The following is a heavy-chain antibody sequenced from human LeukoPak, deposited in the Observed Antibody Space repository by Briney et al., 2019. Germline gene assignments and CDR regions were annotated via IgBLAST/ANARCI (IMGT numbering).Heavy chain of an antibody. CDR3: GANDFWSGYFLDY. D-gene: IGHD3-3*01. Sequence: SETLSLTCAVSGYSISSGYYWGWIRQPPGKGLEWIGSIYHSGSTYYNPSLKSRVTISVDTSKNQFSLKLSSVTAADTAVYYCGANDFWSGYFLDYWGQGTLVTVSS. CDR1: GYSISSGYY. J-gene: IGHJ4*02. V-gene: IGHV4-38-2*01. CDR2: IYHSGST.